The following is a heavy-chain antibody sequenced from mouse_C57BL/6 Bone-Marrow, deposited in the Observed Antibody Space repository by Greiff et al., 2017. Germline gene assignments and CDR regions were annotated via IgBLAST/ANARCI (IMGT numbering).Heavy chain of an antibody. CDR1: GYTFTSYW. CDR3: ARDNGYYSFDY. CDR2: IDPSDSYT. J-gene: IGHJ2*01. V-gene: IGHV1-50*01. Sequence: QVQLQQPGAELVKPGASVKLSCKASGYTFTSYWMQWVKQRPGQGLEWIGEIDPSDSYTNYNQKFKGKATVTVDPSSSTASMQLSSLTSEDSAVYYCARDNGYYSFDYWGQGTTLTVSS. D-gene: IGHD2-3*01.